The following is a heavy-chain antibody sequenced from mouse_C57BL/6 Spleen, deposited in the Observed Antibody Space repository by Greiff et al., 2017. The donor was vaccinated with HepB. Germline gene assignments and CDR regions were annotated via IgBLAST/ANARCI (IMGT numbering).Heavy chain of an antibody. J-gene: IGHJ1*03. CDR3: ARRGTTVDWYFDV. V-gene: IGHV1-19*01. CDR1: GYTFTDYY. D-gene: IGHD1-1*01. Sequence: VQLQQSGPVLVKPGASVKMSCKASGYTFTDYYMNWVKQSHGKSLEWIGVINPYNGGTSYNQKFKGKATLTVDKSSSTAYMELNSLTSEDSAVYYCARRGTTVDWYFDVWGTGTTVTVSS. CDR2: INPYNGGT.